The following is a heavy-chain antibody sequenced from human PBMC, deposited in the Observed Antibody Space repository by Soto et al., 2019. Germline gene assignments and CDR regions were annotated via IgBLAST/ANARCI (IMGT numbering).Heavy chain of an antibody. CDR1: GASITGTSY. CDR2: FSLSGTT. CDR3: ARGMKTPGAPAWYYFDS. Sequence: XATLSLPCTVSGASITGTSYWSWIRQPAGKGLEWIGRFSLSGTTNYNPSLRSRVTMSADVSKNQFSLRLTSVTAADTALYYCARGMKTPGAPAWYYFDSWGQGTLVTVSS. J-gene: IGHJ4*02. V-gene: IGHV4-4*07. D-gene: IGHD2-8*02.